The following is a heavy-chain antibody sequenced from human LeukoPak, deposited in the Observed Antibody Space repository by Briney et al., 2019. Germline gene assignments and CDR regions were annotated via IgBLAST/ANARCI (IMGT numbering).Heavy chain of an antibody. Sequence: GGSLRLSCAASGFTFCSYVMRLVRQAPGKGLGWVAFIRYDGSNKYYAHSVKGRFTISRDNSKNTLYLKMNRVRAEDTAVYYCAKDGGDDFWSGYLYYFAYWGQGTLVTVSS. J-gene: IGHJ4*02. D-gene: IGHD3-3*01. CDR3: AKDGGDDFWSGYLYYFAY. CDR1: GFTFCSYV. CDR2: IRYDGSNK. V-gene: IGHV3-30*02.